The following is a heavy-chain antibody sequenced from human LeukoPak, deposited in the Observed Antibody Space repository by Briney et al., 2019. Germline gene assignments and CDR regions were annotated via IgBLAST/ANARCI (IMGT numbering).Heavy chain of an antibody. CDR2: INPNSGGT. CDR3: AKASYYGQFNRYYFDY. V-gene: IGHV1-2*02. J-gene: IGHJ4*02. D-gene: IGHD3-10*01. Sequence: ASVKVSCKASGYTFTGYYMHWVRQAPGQGLEWMGWINPNSGGTNYAQKFQGRVTMTRDTSISTAYMELSRLRSDDTAVYYCAKASYYGQFNRYYFDYWGQGTLVTVSS. CDR1: GYTFTGYY.